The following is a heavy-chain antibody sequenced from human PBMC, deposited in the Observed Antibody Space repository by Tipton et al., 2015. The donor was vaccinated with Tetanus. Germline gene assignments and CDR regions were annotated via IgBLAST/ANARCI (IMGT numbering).Heavy chain of an antibody. V-gene: IGHV4-34*01. CDR2: INHSGSA. Sequence: TLSLTCTVSGVSLTDYYWTWIRQPPGKGLEWIGEINHSGSAKYIPSLKSRATISVDTSKNQSSLNLSSVTAADTAVYYCARLILGRSKEVAGIRYYYYYGLDVWGQGTTVTVTS. D-gene: IGHD6-19*01. J-gene: IGHJ6*02. CDR1: GVSLTDYY. CDR3: ARLILGRSKEVAGIRYYYYYGLDV.